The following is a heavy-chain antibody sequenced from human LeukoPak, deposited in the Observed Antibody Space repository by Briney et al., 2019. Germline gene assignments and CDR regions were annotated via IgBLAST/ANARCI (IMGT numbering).Heavy chain of an antibody. Sequence: PGVSLRLSCAASGFTFSDYYMSWIRQAPGKGLEWVSYISSSGSTIYYADSVKGRFTISRDNAKNSLYLQMNSLRAEDTAVYYCARVRIAAAGTPPYFDYWGQGTLVTVSS. CDR3: ARVRIAAAGTPPYFDY. V-gene: IGHV3-11*01. CDR2: ISSSGSTI. D-gene: IGHD6-13*01. CDR1: GFTFSDYY. J-gene: IGHJ4*02.